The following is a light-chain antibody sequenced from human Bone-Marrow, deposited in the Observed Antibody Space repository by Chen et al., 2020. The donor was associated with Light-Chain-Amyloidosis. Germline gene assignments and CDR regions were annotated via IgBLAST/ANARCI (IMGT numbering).Light chain of an antibody. CDR2: GSS. CDR3: QQYGTSPLT. J-gene: IGKJ4*01. V-gene: IGKV3-20*01. Sequence: EIVLTQSPGTLSLSXGEGAXXPCRASQTISSNYLTWYPQKFGQAPRLLIYGSSSRATGIPDRFTXSVSRXXFTLTINRLEPEDFAMYYCQQYGTSPLTFGGGTKVEIK. CDR1: QTISSNY.